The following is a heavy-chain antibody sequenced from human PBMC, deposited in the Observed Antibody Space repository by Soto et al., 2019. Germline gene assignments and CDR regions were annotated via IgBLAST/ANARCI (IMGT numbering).Heavy chain of an antibody. CDR3: ASSGYCTNGVCYILFDP. J-gene: IGHJ5*02. CDR1: GGSISSSNW. D-gene: IGHD2-8*01. CDR2: IYHSGST. V-gene: IGHV4-4*02. Sequence: SETLSLTCAVSGGSISSSNWWSWVLQPQGKGLEWIGEIYHSGSTNYNPSLKSRVTISVDKSKNQFSLKLSPVTAAATAVYYCASSGYCTNGVCYILFDPWGQGTLVT.